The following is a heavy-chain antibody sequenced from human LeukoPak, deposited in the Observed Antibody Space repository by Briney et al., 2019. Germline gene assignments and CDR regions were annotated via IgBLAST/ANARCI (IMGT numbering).Heavy chain of an antibody. D-gene: IGHD5-12*01. J-gene: IGHJ4*02. Sequence: GGSLRLSCAASGFTFSSFEMNWVRQAPGKGLQWVSYISSSASTIYYADSVKGRFTISRDNAKNSLYLQMNSLRAEDTAVYYCAREMGGYPFDYWGQGTLVTVSS. CDR3: AREMGGYPFDY. CDR1: GFTFSSFE. CDR2: ISSSASTI. V-gene: IGHV3-48*03.